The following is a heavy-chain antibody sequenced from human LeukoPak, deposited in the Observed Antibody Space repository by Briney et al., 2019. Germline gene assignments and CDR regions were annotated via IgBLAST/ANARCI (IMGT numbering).Heavy chain of an antibody. V-gene: IGHV1-24*01. CDR1: GYTLTELS. CDR2: FDPEDGES. CDR3: ATETADYGYFQH. D-gene: IGHD4-17*01. J-gene: IGHJ1*01. Sequence: GASVKVSCKVSGYTLTELSMHWVRQAPGKGLEWMGGFDPEDGESIYAQKFQGRVTMTEDTSTDTAYMELSSLRSEDTAVYYCATETADYGYFQHWGQGTLVTVSS.